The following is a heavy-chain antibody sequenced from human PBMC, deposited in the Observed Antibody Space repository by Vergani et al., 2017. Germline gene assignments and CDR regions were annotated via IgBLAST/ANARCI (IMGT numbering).Heavy chain of an antibody. CDR2: ISYDGSNK. CDR3: ARDGSGATWVFDY. CDR1: GFTVSSNY. Sequence: VQLVESGGGLVQPGGSLRLSCAASGFTVSSNYMSWVRQAPGKGLEWVAVISYDGSNKYYADSVKGRFTISRDNSKNTLYLQMNSLRAEDTAVYYCARDGSGATWVFDYWGQGTLVTVSS. V-gene: IGHV3-30-3*01. J-gene: IGHJ4*02. D-gene: IGHD1-26*01.